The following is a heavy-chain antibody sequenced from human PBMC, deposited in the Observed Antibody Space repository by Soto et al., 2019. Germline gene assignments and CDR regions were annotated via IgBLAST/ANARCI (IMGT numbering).Heavy chain of an antibody. CDR1: GFSLSTSGMR. CDR2: IDWDDDK. Sequence: SGPTLVNPTQTLTLTCTFSGFSLSTSGMRVSWIRQPPGKALGWLARIDWDDDKFYSTSLKTRLTISKDTSKNQVVLTMTNMDPVDTATYYCARISTVPEGYYFDYWGQGTLVTVSS. D-gene: IGHD4-17*01. CDR3: ARISTVPEGYYFDY. V-gene: IGHV2-70*04. J-gene: IGHJ4*02.